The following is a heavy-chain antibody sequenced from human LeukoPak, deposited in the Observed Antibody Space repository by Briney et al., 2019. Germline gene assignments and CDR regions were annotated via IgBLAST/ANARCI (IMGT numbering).Heavy chain of an antibody. CDR2: IYNSGST. V-gene: IGHV4-39*01. D-gene: IGHD3-10*01. Sequence: SDTLSLTCSVSGGSISSSTYYWGCIRQPPGKGLEWIGRIYNSGSTYYNPSLKSRVTISVDTSKNQFSLKLSSVTTADMAVYYCASGYYGSGSQPGWFDPWGQGTLVTVSS. CDR3: ASGYYGSGSQPGWFDP. J-gene: IGHJ5*02. CDR1: GGSISSSTYY.